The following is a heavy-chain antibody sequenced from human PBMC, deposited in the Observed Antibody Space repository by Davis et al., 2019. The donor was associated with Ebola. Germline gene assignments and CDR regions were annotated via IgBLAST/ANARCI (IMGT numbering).Heavy chain of an antibody. CDR2: IYHSGST. CDR3: ASRGGDLSIAAAGAFDI. D-gene: IGHD6-13*01. J-gene: IGHJ3*02. Sequence: MPSETLSLTCAVSGGSISSSNWWSWVRQPPGKGLEWIGEIYHSGSTNYNPSLTSRVTISVDKSKNQFSLKLGPGTAADTAVYYCASRGGDLSIAAAGAFDIWGQGTMVTVSS. V-gene: IGHV4-4*02. CDR1: GGSISSSNW.